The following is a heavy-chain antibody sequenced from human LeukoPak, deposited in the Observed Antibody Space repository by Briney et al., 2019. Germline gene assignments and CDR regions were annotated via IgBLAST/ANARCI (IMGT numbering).Heavy chain of an antibody. J-gene: IGHJ4*02. CDR2: ISSSGVYI. V-gene: IGHV3-21*01. CDR1: GFTFNMYT. Sequence: GGSLRLSCAASGFTFNMYTMNWVRQAPGKGLEWVSSISSSGVYIYYADSVKGQFTISRDNAKNSLYLQMNSLRADDTAVYYCARDRRLQLWSPAGFDYWGQGTLVTASS. CDR3: ARDRRLQLWSPAGFDY. D-gene: IGHD5-18*01.